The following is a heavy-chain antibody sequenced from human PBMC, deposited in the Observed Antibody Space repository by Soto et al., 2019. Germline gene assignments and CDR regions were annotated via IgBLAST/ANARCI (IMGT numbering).Heavy chain of an antibody. CDR1: GYSFTSYW. Sequence: PGESLKISCKGSGYSFTSYWIGWVRQMPEKGLEWMGIIYPGDSDTRYSPSFQGQVTISADKSISTAYLQWSSLKASDTAMHYCATTPYYYDSSGYSFDAFDIWGQGTMVTVSS. J-gene: IGHJ3*02. CDR3: ATTPYYYDSSGYSFDAFDI. CDR2: IYPGDSDT. V-gene: IGHV5-51*01. D-gene: IGHD3-22*01.